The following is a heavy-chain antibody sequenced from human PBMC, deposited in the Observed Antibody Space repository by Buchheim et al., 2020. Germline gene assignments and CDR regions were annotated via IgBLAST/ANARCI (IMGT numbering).Heavy chain of an antibody. CDR3: ARVRVGAKFPFDY. Sequence: QVQLVQSGAEVKKPGSSVKVSCKASGGTFSSCAISWVRQAPGQGLEWMGGIIPIFGTANYAQKVQGRVTITADKSKGKAYMELSSLRSEDTAVYYCARVRVGAKFPFDYWGQGTL. V-gene: IGHV1-69*06. D-gene: IGHD1-26*01. J-gene: IGHJ4*02. CDR2: IIPIFGTA. CDR1: GGTFSSCA.